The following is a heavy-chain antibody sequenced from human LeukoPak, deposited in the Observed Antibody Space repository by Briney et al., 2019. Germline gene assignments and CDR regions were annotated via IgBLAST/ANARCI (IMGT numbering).Heavy chain of an antibody. V-gene: IGHV4-59*12. J-gene: IGHJ4*02. CDR1: GGSISSYY. CDR2: IYYSGST. CDR3: ARAGKYYYGSGSYYSRPGFDY. Sequence: PSETLSLTCTVSGGSISSYYWSWIRQPPGKGLEWIGYIYYSGSTNYNPSLKSRVTISVDTSKNQFSLKLSSVTAADTAVYYCARAGKYYYGSGSYYSRPGFDYWGQGTLVTVSS. D-gene: IGHD3-10*01.